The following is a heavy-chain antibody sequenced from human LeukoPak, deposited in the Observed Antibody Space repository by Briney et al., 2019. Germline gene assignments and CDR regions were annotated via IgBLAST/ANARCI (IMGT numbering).Heavy chain of an antibody. D-gene: IGHD3-10*01. CDR1: GYTFTDYY. Sequence: ASVKVSCKASGYTFTDYYIHWVRLAPGQGLEWMGWINPNSGATNYAQKFQGRVTVTRDTSIGTVYMELTRLTSDDTAVYYCATGPNIYGSGRSWYDPWGQGTLVTVSS. CDR3: ATGPNIYGSGRSWYDP. V-gene: IGHV1-2*02. J-gene: IGHJ5*02. CDR2: INPNSGAT.